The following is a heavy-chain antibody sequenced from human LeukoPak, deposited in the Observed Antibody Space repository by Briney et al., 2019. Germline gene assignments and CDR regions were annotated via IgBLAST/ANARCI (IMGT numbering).Heavy chain of an antibody. CDR3: ATGTISGYPYYYGMDV. D-gene: IGHD3-22*01. Sequence: GASVKVSCKVSGYTLTELSMHWVRQAPGKGLEWMGGFDPEDGETIYAQKFQGRVTMTEDTSTDTAYMELSSLRSEDTAVYYCATGTISGYPYYYGMDVWGQGTTATVSS. CDR1: GYTLTELS. V-gene: IGHV1-24*01. CDR2: FDPEDGET. J-gene: IGHJ6*02.